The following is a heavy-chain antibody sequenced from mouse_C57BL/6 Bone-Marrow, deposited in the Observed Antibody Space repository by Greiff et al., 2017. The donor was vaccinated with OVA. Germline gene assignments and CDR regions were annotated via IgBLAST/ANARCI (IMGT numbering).Heavy chain of an antibody. CDR3: ARRKDYHWYFDV. D-gene: IGHD2-4*01. Sequence: EVKLMESGGGLVQPGGSLKLSCAASGFTFSDYYMYWVRQTPEKRLEWVAYISNGGGSTYYPDTVKGRFTISRDNAKNTLYLQMSRLKSEDTAMYYCARRKDYHWYFDVWGTGTTVTVSS. V-gene: IGHV5-12*01. CDR1: GFTFSDYY. CDR2: ISNGGGST. J-gene: IGHJ1*03.